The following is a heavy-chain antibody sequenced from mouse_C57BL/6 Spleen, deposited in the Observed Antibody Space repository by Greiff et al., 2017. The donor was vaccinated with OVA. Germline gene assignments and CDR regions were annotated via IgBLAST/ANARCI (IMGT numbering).Heavy chain of an antibody. J-gene: IGHJ4*01. CDR1: GFTFSDYG. CDR3: ARRRYSNDYAMDY. D-gene: IGHD2-5*01. Sequence: EVQLVESGGGLVKPGGSLKLSCAASGFTFSDYGMHWVRQAPEKGLEWVAYISSGSSTIYYADTVKGRFTISRDNAKNTLFLQMTSLRSEDTAMYYCARRRYSNDYAMDYWGQGTSVTVSS. CDR2: ISSGSSTI. V-gene: IGHV5-17*01.